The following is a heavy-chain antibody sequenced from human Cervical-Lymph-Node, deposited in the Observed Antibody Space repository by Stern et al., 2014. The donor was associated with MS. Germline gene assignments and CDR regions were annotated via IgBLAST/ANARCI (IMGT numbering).Heavy chain of an antibody. Sequence: QDQLVQSGAEVKKPGASVKVSCKASGYTFTSYTISWVRQAPGQGLECMGWISVYNGNSNYAQKLQGRVTMTTDTSTSTAHMELRSLRSDDTAVYYCARGGDHYDRSGYYGYWGQGTLVTVSS. V-gene: IGHV1-18*01. CDR1: GYTFTSYT. CDR3: ARGGDHYDRSGYYGY. D-gene: IGHD3-22*01. CDR2: ISVYNGNS. J-gene: IGHJ4*02.